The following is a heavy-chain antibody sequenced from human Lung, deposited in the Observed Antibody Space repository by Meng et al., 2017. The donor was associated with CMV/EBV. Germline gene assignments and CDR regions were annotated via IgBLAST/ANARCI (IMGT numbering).Heavy chain of an antibody. CDR2: LGTVGDT. CDR1: GFTFSTYD. J-gene: IGHJ4*02. CDR3: ARARSPTHFDY. V-gene: IGHV3-13*01. Sequence: GESLKISCTASGFTFSTYDFHWVRQPTGKGLEWVSSLGTVGDTYSIGSVKGRFIISREDAKKSVYLQINGLRDGDTGLYYCARARSPTHFDYWGQRALVTVSS.